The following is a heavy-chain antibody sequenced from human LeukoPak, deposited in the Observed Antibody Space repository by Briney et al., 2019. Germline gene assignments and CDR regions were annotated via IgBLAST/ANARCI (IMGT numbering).Heavy chain of an antibody. CDR2: IYSGGST. CDR1: GFTFSSYG. Sequence: GGSLRLSCAASGFTFSSYGMSWVRQAPGKGLEWVSVIYSGGSTYYADSVKGRFTISRDNSKNTLYLQMNSLRAEDTAVCYCASQIYGSGSYYRDYWGQGTLVTVSS. J-gene: IGHJ4*02. V-gene: IGHV3-53*01. D-gene: IGHD3-10*01. CDR3: ASQIYGSGSYYRDY.